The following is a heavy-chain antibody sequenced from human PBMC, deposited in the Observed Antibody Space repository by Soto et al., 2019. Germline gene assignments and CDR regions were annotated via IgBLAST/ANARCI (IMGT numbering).Heavy chain of an antibody. D-gene: IGHD6-13*01. CDR2: IYYSGST. CDR3: ARRYSSSWYLASYYYGMDV. V-gene: IGHV4-39*01. CDR1: GGSISSSSYY. J-gene: IGHJ6*02. Sequence: SETLSLTCTVSGGSISSSSYYWGWIRQPPGKGLEWIGSIYYSGSTYYNPSLKSRVTISVDTSKNQFSLKLSSVTAADTAVYYCARRYSSSWYLASYYYGMDVWGQGTTVTVSS.